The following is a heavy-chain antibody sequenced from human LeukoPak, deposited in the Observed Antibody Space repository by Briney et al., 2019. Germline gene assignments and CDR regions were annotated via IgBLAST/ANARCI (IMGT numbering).Heavy chain of an antibody. CDR1: GFTFSSYA. J-gene: IGHJ4*02. D-gene: IGHD3-22*01. Sequence: GGSLRLSCAASGFTFSSYAMHWVRQAPGKGLEWVAVISYDGSNKYYADSVKGRFTISRDNSKNTLYLQMNSLRAEDTAVYYCAKDNPYDSSGLVSLGYDYWGQGTLVTVSS. CDR2: ISYDGSNK. CDR3: AKDNPYDSSGLVSLGYDY. V-gene: IGHV3-30-3*01.